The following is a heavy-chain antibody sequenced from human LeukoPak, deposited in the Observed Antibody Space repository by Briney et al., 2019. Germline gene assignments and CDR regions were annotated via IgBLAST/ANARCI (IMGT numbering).Heavy chain of an antibody. D-gene: IGHD3/OR15-3a*01. V-gene: IGHV3-11*01. Sequence: GGSLRLSCGVSGFTFSDYYMSWIRQAPGKGLEWVSYISSSGTTIYYADSVKGRFTISRDNAKNSLYLQMNSLTAEDTAVYYCARAGGWAGPFNYWGQGTLVTVSS. J-gene: IGHJ4*02. CDR1: GFTFSDYY. CDR2: ISSSGTTI. CDR3: ARAGGWAGPFNY.